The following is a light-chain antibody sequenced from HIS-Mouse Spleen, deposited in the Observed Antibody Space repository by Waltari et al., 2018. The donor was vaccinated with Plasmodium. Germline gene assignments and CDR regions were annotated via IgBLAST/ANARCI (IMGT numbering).Light chain of an antibody. CDR1: QSISSY. Sequence: DIQMTQSPSSLSAPVGESVTITCRASQSISSYLNWYQQKPGKAPKLLIYAASSLQSGVPSRFSGSGSGTDFTLTISSLQPEDFATYYCQQSYSTPWTFGQGTKVEIK. J-gene: IGKJ1*01. V-gene: IGKV1-39*01. CDR2: AAS. CDR3: QQSYSTPWT.